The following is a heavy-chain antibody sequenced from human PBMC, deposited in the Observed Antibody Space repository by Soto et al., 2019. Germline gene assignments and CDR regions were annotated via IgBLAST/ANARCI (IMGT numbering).Heavy chain of an antibody. Sequence: QVQLVQSGAEVKKPGSSVKVSCKASGGTFSSYAISWVRQAPGPGLEWMGGIIPIFGTANYAQKFQGRVTLTADKSTSTAYMELSSLRSEDTGVYYCASSSWYHYYYYGMDVWGQGTTVTVSS. CDR1: GGTFSSYA. J-gene: IGHJ6*02. CDR3: ASSSWYHYYYYGMDV. D-gene: IGHD6-13*01. V-gene: IGHV1-69*06. CDR2: IIPIFGTA.